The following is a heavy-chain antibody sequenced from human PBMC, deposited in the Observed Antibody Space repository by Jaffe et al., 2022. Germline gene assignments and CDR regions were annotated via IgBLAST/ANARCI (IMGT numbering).Heavy chain of an antibody. D-gene: IGHD3-3*01. CDR1: GFTFSSCA. Sequence: EVQLLESGGGLVQPGGSLRLSCAASGFTFSSCAMSWVRQAPGKGLEWVSAISGSGSTYYADSVKGRFTISRDNSKNTLYLQMNSLRAEDTAVYYCAKSYDFWSASFDYWGQGTLVTVSS. J-gene: IGHJ4*02. V-gene: IGHV3-23*01. CDR2: ISGSGST. CDR3: AKSYDFWSASFDY.